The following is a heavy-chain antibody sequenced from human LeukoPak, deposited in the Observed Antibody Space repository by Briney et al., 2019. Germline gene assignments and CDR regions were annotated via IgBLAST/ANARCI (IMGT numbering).Heavy chain of an antibody. CDR3: ARGAVGATPYYFDY. V-gene: IGHV4-34*01. CDR1: GGSFSGYY. J-gene: IGHJ4*02. D-gene: IGHD1-26*01. CDR2: INHSGST. Sequence: SETLSLTCAVYGGSFSGYYWSWIRQPPGKGLEWIGEINHSGSTNYNPSLKSRVTISVDTSKNQFSLKLSSVTAADTAVYYCARGAVGATPYYFDYWGQGTLVTVSS.